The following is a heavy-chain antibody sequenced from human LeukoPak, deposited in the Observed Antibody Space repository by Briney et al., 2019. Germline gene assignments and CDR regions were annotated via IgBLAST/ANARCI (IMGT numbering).Heavy chain of an antibody. V-gene: IGHV3-21*01. CDR2: ITSSSSYI. Sequence: GGSLRLSCAASGFTFSNYNMNWVRLAPGKGLEWVSSITSSSSYIYYADSVKGRFTISRDNAKNSLYLQMNSLRAEDTAVYYCARSHPYYDILTKDYWGQGTLVTVSS. CDR1: GFTFSNYN. D-gene: IGHD3-9*01. CDR3: ARSHPYYDILTKDY. J-gene: IGHJ4*02.